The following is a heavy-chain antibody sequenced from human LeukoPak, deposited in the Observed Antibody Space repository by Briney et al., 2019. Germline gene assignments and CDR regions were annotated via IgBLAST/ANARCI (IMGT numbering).Heavy chain of an antibody. D-gene: IGHD2-8*01. J-gene: IGHJ3*02. V-gene: IGHV3-74*01. Sequence: GGSLRLSCAASGFTFSSYWMHWVRQAPGKGLVWVSRINSDGSSTSYADSVKGRFTISRDNAKDTLYLQMNSLRAEDTAVYYCARVSVLDAFDIWGQGTMVTVSS. CDR1: GFTFSSYW. CDR2: INSDGSST. CDR3: ARVSVLDAFDI.